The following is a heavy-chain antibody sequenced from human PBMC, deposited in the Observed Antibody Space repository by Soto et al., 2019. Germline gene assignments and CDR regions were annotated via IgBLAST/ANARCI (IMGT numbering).Heavy chain of an antibody. CDR3: ARGEQDYDILTGKGYYYGMDV. CDR1: GGSFSGYY. V-gene: IGHV4-34*01. CDR2: INHSGST. Sequence: SETLSLTCAVYGGSFSGYYWSWIRQPPGKGLEWIGEINHSGSTNYNPSLKSRVTISVDTSKNQFSLKLSSVTAADTAVYYCARGEQDYDILTGKGYYYGMDVWGQGTTVTVS. J-gene: IGHJ6*02. D-gene: IGHD3-9*01.